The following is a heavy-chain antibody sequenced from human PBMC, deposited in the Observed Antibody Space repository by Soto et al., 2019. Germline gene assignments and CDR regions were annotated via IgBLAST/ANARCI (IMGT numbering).Heavy chain of an antibody. V-gene: IGHV3-11*01. Sequence: QVKLVESGGGLVKPGGSLRLSCAASGFTFSDYYMSWIRQAPGKGLEWVSHISGSGSTIYFADSVKGRFTISRDNAKNSLYLQMNSLRAEDTAVYYCERDCSSSSCYGYFQYWGQGTRVTGSS. J-gene: IGHJ1*01. CDR2: ISGSGSTI. CDR1: GFTFSDYY. D-gene: IGHD2-2*01. CDR3: ERDCSSSSCYGYFQY.